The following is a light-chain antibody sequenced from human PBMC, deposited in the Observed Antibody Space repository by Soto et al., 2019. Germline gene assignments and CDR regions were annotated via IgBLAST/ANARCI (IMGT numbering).Light chain of an antibody. V-gene: IGKV3-15*01. CDR1: QTVRIK. CDR2: GAS. Sequence: EIGLTQSPATLYVSPGERATLACRASQTVRIKLAWYQQKPGQAPRLLIFGASTGEPGILARFSGSGSETEFTLTISSLQSEDAAVYYCPQYNNSTKTFGQGTKVDIK. CDR3: PQYNNSTKT. J-gene: IGKJ1*01.